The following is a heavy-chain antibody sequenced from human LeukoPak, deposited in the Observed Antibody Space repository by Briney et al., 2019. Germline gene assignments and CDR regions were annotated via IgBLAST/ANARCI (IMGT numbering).Heavy chain of an antibody. Sequence: GGSLRLSCAASGFTFSSYAMSWVRQSPGKGLEWVSALSGLSIYSADSVKGRFTISGDNSKNTLYLQMNSLRAEDTAVYYCASLDGYNFYWGQGTLVTVSS. V-gene: IGHV3-23*01. CDR2: LSGLSI. CDR3: ASLDGYNFY. CDR1: GFTFSSYA. D-gene: IGHD5-24*01. J-gene: IGHJ4*02.